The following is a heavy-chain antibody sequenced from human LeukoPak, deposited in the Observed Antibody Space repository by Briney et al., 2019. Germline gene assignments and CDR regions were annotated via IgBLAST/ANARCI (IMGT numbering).Heavy chain of an antibody. CDR1: GFTFSSYG. CDR3: AKYKRGNLGDYFDY. CDR2: ISGSGGST. J-gene: IGHJ4*02. V-gene: IGHV3-23*01. Sequence: GGSLRLSCAASGFTFSSYGMSWVRQAPGKGLEWVSAISGSGGSTYYADSVRGRFTISRDNSKNTLYLQMNSLRAEDTAVYYCAKYKRGNLGDYFDYWGQGTLVTVSS. D-gene: IGHD3-16*01.